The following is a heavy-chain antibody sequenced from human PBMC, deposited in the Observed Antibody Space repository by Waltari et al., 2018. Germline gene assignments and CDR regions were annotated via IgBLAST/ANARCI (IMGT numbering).Heavy chain of an antibody. CDR1: GYTFTSYA. Sequence: QVQLVQSGAEVKKPGASVKVSCKASGYTFTSYAMHWVRQAPGQRLEWMGWINAGNGNTKYSQKFQGRVTITRDTSASTAYMELSSLRSEDTAVYYCARLYCSGGSCYGDYGMDVWGQGTTVTVAS. J-gene: IGHJ6*02. CDR2: INAGNGNT. D-gene: IGHD2-15*01. V-gene: IGHV1-3*01. CDR3: ARLYCSGGSCYGDYGMDV.